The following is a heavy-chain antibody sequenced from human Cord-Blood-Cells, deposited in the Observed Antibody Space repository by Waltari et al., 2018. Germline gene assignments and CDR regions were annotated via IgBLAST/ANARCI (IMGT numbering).Heavy chain of an antibody. CDR2: SNPNSGGK. D-gene: IGHD2-2*01. Sequence: QVQLVQSGAEVKKPGASVKVSCKASGYTFTGYYMHWVRQARGQGLEWMGRSNPNSGGKNYARKFQGRVTMTRDTSISTAYMELSRLRSDDTAVYYCARDGWEYQLLPLGYWGQGTLVTVSS. CDR3: ARDGWEYQLLPLGY. V-gene: IGHV1-2*06. CDR1: GYTFTGYY. J-gene: IGHJ4*02.